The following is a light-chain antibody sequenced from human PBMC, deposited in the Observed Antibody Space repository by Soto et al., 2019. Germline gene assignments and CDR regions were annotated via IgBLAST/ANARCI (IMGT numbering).Light chain of an antibody. J-gene: IGLJ2*01. CDR2: DVT. CDR3: SSFVSTSTHVV. CDR1: SSDVGTYNY. V-gene: IGLV2-14*03. Sequence: QSALTQPASVSGSPGQSITISCTGTSSDVGTYNYVSWYQQHPGNAPKLLIFDVTSRPSGVSDRFSGSKSGNTASLTISGLQAEDEADYFCSSFVSTSTHVVFGRGTKLTVL.